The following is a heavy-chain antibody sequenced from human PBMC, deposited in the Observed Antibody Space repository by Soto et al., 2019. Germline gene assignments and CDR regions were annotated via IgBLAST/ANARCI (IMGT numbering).Heavy chain of an antibody. CDR3: ARHGTPMVRARRLYYYYMDV. V-gene: IGHV4-59*08. J-gene: IGHJ6*03. D-gene: IGHD3-10*01. CDR1: GGSISSYY. CDR2: IYYSGST. Sequence: PSETLSLTCTVSGGSISSYYWSWIRQPPGKGLEWIGYIYYSGSTNYNPSLKSRVTISVDTSKNQFSLKLSSVTAADTAVYYCARHGTPMVRARRLYYYYMDVWGKGTTVTV.